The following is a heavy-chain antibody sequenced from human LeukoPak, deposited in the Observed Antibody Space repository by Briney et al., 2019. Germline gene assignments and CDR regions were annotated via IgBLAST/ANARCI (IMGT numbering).Heavy chain of an antibody. J-gene: IGHJ5*02. CDR1: GYTFTSYG. D-gene: IGHD2-15*01. CDR2: ISAYNGNT. V-gene: IGHV1-18*01. Sequence: ASVKVSCKASGYTFTSYGISWVRQAPGQGLEWMGWISAYNGNTNYAQKLQGRVTMTTDTSTSTAYMGLRSLRSDDTAVYYCARGLLRASPLGWFDPWGQGTLVTVSS. CDR3: ARGLLRASPLGWFDP.